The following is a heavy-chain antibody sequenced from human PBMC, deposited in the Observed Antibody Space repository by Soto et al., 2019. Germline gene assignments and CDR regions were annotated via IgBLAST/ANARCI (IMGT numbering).Heavy chain of an antibody. J-gene: IGHJ4*02. CDR3: AREEPGPAFS. CDR1: GYTFTSYG. CDR2: ISAYNGNT. D-gene: IGHD2-2*01. V-gene: IGHV1-18*01. Sequence: ASVKVSCKASGYTFTSYGISWVRQAPGQGLEWMGWISAYNGNTNYAQKRQGRVTMTTDPSTSKADWERRSLKSDDTAVYYCAREEPGPAFSWGQGPLVTVSS.